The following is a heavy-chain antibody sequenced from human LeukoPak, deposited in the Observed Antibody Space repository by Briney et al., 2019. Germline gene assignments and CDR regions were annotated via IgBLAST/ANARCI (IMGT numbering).Heavy chain of an antibody. J-gene: IGHJ4*02. CDR2: ISGSGGST. CDR3: AKPVGLYYYDSSGIDY. CDR1: GFTVSSMY. V-gene: IGHV3-23*01. D-gene: IGHD3-22*01. Sequence: TGGSLRLSCAASGFTVSSMYMSWVRQAPGKGLEWVSAISGSGGSTYYADSVKGRFTISRDNSKNTLYLQMNSLRAEDTAVYYCAKPVGLYYYDSSGIDYWGQGTLVTVSS.